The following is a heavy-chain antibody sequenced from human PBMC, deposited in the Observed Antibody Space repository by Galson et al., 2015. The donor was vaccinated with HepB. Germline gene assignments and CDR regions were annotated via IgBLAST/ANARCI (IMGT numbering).Heavy chain of an antibody. Sequence: SVKVSCKASGYTFTSYGISWVRQAPGQGLEWMGWISAYNGNTNYAQKLQGRVTMTTDTSTSTAYMELRSLRSDDTAVYYCARGESVFSGDYASWYFDLWGRGTLVTVSS. CDR2: ISAYNGNT. J-gene: IGHJ2*01. CDR1: GYTFTSYG. V-gene: IGHV1-18*04. CDR3: ARGESVFSGDYASWYFDL. D-gene: IGHD4-17*01.